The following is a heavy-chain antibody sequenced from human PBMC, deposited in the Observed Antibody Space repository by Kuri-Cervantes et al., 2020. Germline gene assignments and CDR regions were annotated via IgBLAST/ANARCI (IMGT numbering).Heavy chain of an antibody. V-gene: IGHV1-2*02. CDR1: GYTFTGYY. D-gene: IGHD2-15*01. Sequence: ASVKVSCKASGYTFTGYYMHWVRQAPGQGLEWMGWINPNSGGTNCAQKFQGRVTMTRDTSISTAYMELSSLRSEDTAVYYCARSARGGFGMYYYYGMDVWGQGTTVTVSS. CDR3: ARSARGGFGMYYYYGMDV. CDR2: INPNSGGT. J-gene: IGHJ6*02.